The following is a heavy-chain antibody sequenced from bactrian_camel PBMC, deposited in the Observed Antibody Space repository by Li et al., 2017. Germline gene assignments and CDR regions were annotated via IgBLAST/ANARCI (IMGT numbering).Heavy chain of an antibody. Sequence: HVQLVESGGGSVQAGGSLTLSCAASGTGDGSELKCMAWFRQAPGQEREGVAAIYNGDGSAIYTDSAKGRFAISQDKGKNTVYLLMNSLKPDDSGTYYCAYESGTTPDLCRRRGPGGYFGQGTQVTVS. D-gene: IGHD7*01. J-gene: IGHJ4*01. CDR1: GTGDGSELKC. CDR2: IYNGDGSA. V-gene: IGHV3S63*01.